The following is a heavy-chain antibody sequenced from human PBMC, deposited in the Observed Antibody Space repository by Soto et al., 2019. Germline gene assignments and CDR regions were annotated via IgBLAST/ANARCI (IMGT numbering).Heavy chain of an antibody. V-gene: IGHV4-61*01. CDR1: GGSVSHTSYY. Sequence: QVQLQESGPGLVKPSETLSLTCTVSGGSVSHTSYYWSWTRQSPGKGLEWIGYIYYNGSTNYNPSLKSRVTISVDTTKNQFSLKLSSVAAADTAVYYCARDQGDFVRYWGRGTLVTVSS. CDR3: ARDQGDFVRY. J-gene: IGHJ4*02. CDR2: IYYNGST. D-gene: IGHD3-16*02.